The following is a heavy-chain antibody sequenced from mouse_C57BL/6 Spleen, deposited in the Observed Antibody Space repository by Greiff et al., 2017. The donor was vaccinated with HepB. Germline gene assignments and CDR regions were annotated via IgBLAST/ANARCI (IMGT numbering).Heavy chain of an antibody. CDR1: GYTFTDYN. V-gene: IGHV1-22*01. CDR3: ARAYSNPFDY. Sequence: LVEPGASVKMSCKASGYTFTDYNMHWVKQSHGKSLEWIGYINPNNGGTSYNQKFKGKATLTVNKSSSTAYMELRSLTSEDSAVYYCARAYSNPFDYWGQGTTLTVSS. D-gene: IGHD2-5*01. J-gene: IGHJ2*01. CDR2: INPNNGGT.